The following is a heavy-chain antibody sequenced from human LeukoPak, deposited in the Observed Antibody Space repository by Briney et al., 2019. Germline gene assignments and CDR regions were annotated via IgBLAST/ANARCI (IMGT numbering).Heavy chain of an antibody. Sequence: GESLKISCKGSGYSFTSYWIGWVRQMPGKGLEWMGIIYPGDSDTRYSPSFQGQVTISADKSISTAYLQWSSLKASDTAMYYCARPLQGTYDSSGYYYMQGPPEQDYWGQGTLVTVSS. J-gene: IGHJ4*02. CDR3: ARPLQGTYDSSGYYYMQGPPEQDY. D-gene: IGHD3-22*01. V-gene: IGHV5-51*01. CDR1: GYSFTSYW. CDR2: IYPGDSDT.